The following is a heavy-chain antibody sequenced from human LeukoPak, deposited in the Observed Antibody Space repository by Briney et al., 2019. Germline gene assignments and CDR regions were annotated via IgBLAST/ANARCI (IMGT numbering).Heavy chain of an antibody. D-gene: IGHD6-13*01. CDR3: ARAGPSSSWHQFDY. CDR2: ISSTSSYI. J-gene: IGHJ4*02. Sequence: GGSLRLSCAASGFSFSTYSMNWVRQAPGKGLEWVSSISSTSSYIYYADSLKGRFTISRDNAKNSMYLQMNSLRAEDTAVYYCARAGPSSSWHQFDYWGQGTLVTVSS. CDR1: GFSFSTYS. V-gene: IGHV3-21*01.